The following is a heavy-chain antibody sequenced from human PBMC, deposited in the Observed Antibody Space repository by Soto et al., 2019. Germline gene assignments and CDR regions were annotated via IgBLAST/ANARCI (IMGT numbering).Heavy chain of an antibody. D-gene: IGHD2-2*01. CDR2: IWYDGSNK. CDR3: ARGDIVVVPAAEEYYYYGMDV. J-gene: IGHJ6*02. V-gene: IGHV3-33*01. Sequence: GGSLRLSCAASGFTFSSYGMHWVRQAPGKGLEWVAVIWYDGSNKYYADSVKGRFTISRDNSKNTLYLQMNSLRAEDTAVYYCARGDIVVVPAAEEYYYYGMDVWGQGTTVTVSS. CDR1: GFTFSSYG.